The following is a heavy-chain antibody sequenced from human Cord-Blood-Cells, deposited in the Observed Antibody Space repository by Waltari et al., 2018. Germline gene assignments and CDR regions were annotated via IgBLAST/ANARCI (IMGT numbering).Heavy chain of an antibody. CDR1: GFTFSSYE. V-gene: IGHV3-48*03. CDR2: IGSSGSTI. D-gene: IGHD3-16*02. CDR3: ARSGPRVHLGELSFDY. J-gene: IGHJ4*02. Sequence: EVQLVESGGGLVQPGGSLRLSCAASGFTFSSYEMNWVRQAPGKGLGWVSYIGSSGSTIYYADSVKGRFTISRDNAKNSLYLQMNSLRAEDTAVYYCARSGPRVHLGELSFDYWGQGTLVTVSS.